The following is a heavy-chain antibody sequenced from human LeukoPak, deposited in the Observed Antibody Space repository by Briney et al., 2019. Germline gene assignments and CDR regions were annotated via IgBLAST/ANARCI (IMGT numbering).Heavy chain of an antibody. CDR3: ATPWGEEFGELPHAFDS. J-gene: IGHJ3*02. Sequence: RASVKVSCKASGGTFSSYAISWVRQAPGQGLEWMGGIIPIFGTANYAQTFQGRVTITADKSTSTAYMELSSLRSEDTAVYYCATPWGEEFGELPHAFDSWGQGTMVTVSS. CDR1: GGTFSSYA. V-gene: IGHV1-69*06. CDR2: IIPIFGTA. D-gene: IGHD3-10*01.